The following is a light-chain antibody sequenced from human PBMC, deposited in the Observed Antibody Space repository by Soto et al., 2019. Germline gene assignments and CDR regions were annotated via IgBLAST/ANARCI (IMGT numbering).Light chain of an antibody. Sequence: QSALTQPASVSGSPGQSITTSCTGASSDVGSYNLVSWYQQHPGKAPKLMIYEGSKRPSGVSNRFSGSKSGNTASLTISGLQAEDEADYYCCSYAGLFGGGTKLTVL. CDR2: EGS. J-gene: IGLJ2*01. CDR1: SSDVGSYNL. CDR3: CSYAGL. V-gene: IGLV2-23*01.